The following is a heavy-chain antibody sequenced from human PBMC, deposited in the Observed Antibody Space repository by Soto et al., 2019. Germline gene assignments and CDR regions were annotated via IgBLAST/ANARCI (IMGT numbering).Heavy chain of an antibody. D-gene: IGHD3-22*01. J-gene: IGHJ6*02. V-gene: IGHV3-30-3*01. CDR3: ARDRDDSSGYYHYYYYGMDV. CDR2: ISYDGSNK. CDR1: GFTFSSYA. Sequence: GGSLRLSCAASGFTFSSYAMHWVRQAPGKGLEWVAVISYDGSNKYYADSVKGRFTISRDNSKNTLYLQMNSLRAEDTAVYYCARDRDDSSGYYHYYYYGMDVWGQGTTVTVSS.